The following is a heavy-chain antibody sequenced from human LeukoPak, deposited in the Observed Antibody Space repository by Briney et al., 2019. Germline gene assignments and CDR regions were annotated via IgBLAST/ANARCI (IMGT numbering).Heavy chain of an antibody. J-gene: IGHJ6*02. CDR2: IYTSGST. V-gene: IGHV4-61*02. CDR1: GGSISSGSYY. D-gene: IGHD3-22*01. Sequence: PSETLSLTCTVSGGSISSGSYYWSWIRQPAGKGLEWIGRIYTSGSTNYNPSLKSRVTISVDTSKNQFSLKLSSVTAADTAVYYCARLRIMIVARYYYYYGMDVWGQGTTVTVSS. CDR3: ARLRIMIVARYYYYYGMDV.